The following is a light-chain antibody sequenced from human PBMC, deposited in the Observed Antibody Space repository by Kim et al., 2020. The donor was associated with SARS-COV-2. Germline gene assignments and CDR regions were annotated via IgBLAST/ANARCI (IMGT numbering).Light chain of an antibody. J-gene: IGLJ2*01. CDR3: HVWDSSSDHVV. CDR1: NIGSKS. V-gene: IGLV3-21*04. CDR2: YDS. Sequence: SYELTQQPSVSVAPGKTARITCGGNNIGSKSVHWYQQKPGQAPVLVIYYDSDRPSGIPERFSGSNSGNTATLTISRVEAGDEADYYCHVWDSSSDHVVFGGGTQLTVL.